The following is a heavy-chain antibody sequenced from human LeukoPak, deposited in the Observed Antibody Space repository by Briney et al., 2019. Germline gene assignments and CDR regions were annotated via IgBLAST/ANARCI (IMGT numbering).Heavy chain of an antibody. Sequence: PGTSLRLSRAASGFTFRKHGMHWVRQAPGKGLEWVSAIGASGAGTYYADSVKGRFTISRDNSKNTLYLQMNSLRAEDTAVYYCAKDVGSGYDSTFPLDNWGQGTLVTVSS. V-gene: IGHV3-23*01. CDR2: IGASGAGT. CDR3: AKDVGSGYDSTFPLDN. CDR1: GFTFRKHG. J-gene: IGHJ4*02. D-gene: IGHD5-12*01.